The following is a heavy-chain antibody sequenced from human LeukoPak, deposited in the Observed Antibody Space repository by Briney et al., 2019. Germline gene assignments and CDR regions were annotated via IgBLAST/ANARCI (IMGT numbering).Heavy chain of an antibody. CDR1: GGSFSGYY. CDR2: INHSGST. J-gene: IGHJ4*02. CDR3: ARDRVGYSYVLMDY. D-gene: IGHD5-18*01. Sequence: KPSGTLSLTCAVYGGSFSGYYWSWIRQPPGKGLEWIGEINHSGSTNYNPSLKSRVTISVDTSKNQFSLKLSSVTAADTAVYYCARDRVGYSYVLMDYWGQGTLVTVSS. V-gene: IGHV4-34*01.